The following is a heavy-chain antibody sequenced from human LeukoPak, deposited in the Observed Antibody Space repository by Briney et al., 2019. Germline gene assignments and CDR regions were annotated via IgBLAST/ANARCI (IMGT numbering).Heavy chain of an antibody. CDR2: INPNSGGT. CDR1: GGTFSSYG. CDR3: ARDLGYCSGGSCYYQMYYYGMDV. Sequence: ASVKVSCKASGGTFSSYGISWVRQAPGQGLEWMGRINPNSGGTNYAQKFQGRVTMTRDTSISTAYMELSRLRSDDTAVYYCARDLGYCSGGSCYYQMYYYGMDVWGQGTTVTVSS. D-gene: IGHD2-15*01. V-gene: IGHV1-2*06. J-gene: IGHJ6*02.